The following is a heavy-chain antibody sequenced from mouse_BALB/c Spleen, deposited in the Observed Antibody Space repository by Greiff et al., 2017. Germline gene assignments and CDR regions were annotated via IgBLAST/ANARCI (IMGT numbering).Heavy chain of an antibody. J-gene: IGHJ4*01. CDR2: IYPGSGST. D-gene: IGHD2-1*01. CDR1: GYTFTSYW. Sequence: LKQPGSELVRPGASVKLSCKASGYTFTSYWMHWVKQRPGQGLEWIGNIYPGSGSTNYDEKFKSKATLTVDTSSSTAYMQLSSLTSEDSAVYYCTRDGNLDYAMDYWGQGTSVTVSS. CDR3: TRDGNLDYAMDY. V-gene: IGHV1S22*01.